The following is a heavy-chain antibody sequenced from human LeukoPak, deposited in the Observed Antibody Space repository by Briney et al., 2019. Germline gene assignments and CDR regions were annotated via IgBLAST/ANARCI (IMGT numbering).Heavy chain of an antibody. CDR3: AKDNAEAQPAGYRSSSFDY. Sequence: GGSLRLSCVASGFTFSSYALHWVRQAPGKGLEWVAVISYDGSKKYYADSVKGRFTISRDNSKNTLYLQMNSLRAEDTAVYYCAKDNAEAQPAGYRSSSFDYWGQGTLVTVSS. CDR1: GFTFSSYA. J-gene: IGHJ4*02. CDR2: ISYDGSKK. D-gene: IGHD6-6*01. V-gene: IGHV3-30-3*01.